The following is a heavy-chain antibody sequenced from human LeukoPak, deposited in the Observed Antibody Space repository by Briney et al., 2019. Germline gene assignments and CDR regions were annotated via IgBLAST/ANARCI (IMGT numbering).Heavy chain of an antibody. J-gene: IGHJ4*02. Sequence: GGSLRLSCVASGFTFSSYTMIWVRQAPGKGLEWVSGISWNSGSIGYADSVKGRFTISRDNAKNSLYLQMNSLRAEDTALYYCAKDISGSGSYYLDYWGQGTLVTVSS. V-gene: IGHV3-9*01. CDR1: GFTFSSYT. CDR2: ISWNSGSI. CDR3: AKDISGSGSYYLDY. D-gene: IGHD3-10*01.